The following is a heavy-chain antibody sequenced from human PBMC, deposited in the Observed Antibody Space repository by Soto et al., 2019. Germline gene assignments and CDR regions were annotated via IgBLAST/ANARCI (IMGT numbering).Heavy chain of an antibody. D-gene: IGHD6-6*01. V-gene: IGHV4-30-4*01. Sequence: PSEILSLTCTVSGGSISSGDYYWSWIRQPPGKGLEWIGYIYYSGSTYYNPSLKSRVTISVDTSKNQFSLKLSSVTAADTAVYYCAAAARPPLFDYWGQGTLVTVSS. CDR3: AAAARPPLFDY. CDR2: IYYSGST. CDR1: GGSISSGDYY. J-gene: IGHJ4*02.